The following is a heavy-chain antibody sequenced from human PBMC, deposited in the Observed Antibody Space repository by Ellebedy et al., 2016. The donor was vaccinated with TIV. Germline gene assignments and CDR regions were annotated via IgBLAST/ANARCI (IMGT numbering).Heavy chain of an antibody. Sequence: GESLKISCAASGFTFDDYAMSWVRQAQGKGLEWVSGVNWNGGSTNYADSVKGRFTISRDNARNFLYLQMNSLRAEDTAVYYCASRDSVATQSNFDYWGQGTLVTVSS. J-gene: IGHJ4*02. CDR1: GFTFDDYA. D-gene: IGHD5-12*01. CDR3: ASRDSVATQSNFDY. CDR2: VNWNGGST. V-gene: IGHV3-20*04.